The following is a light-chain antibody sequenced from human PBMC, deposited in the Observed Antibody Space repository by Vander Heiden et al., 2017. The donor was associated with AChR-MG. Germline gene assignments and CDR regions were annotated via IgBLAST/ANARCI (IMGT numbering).Light chain of an antibody. J-gene: IGKJ1*01. V-gene: IGKV2-28*01. CDR3: MQPLQAPWT. CDR1: QSLLHSNGYNY. Sequence: IVMTQSPLSLPVTPGEPASISCRSSQSLLHSNGYNYLDWYLQKPGQSPQLLIYLGSNRASGVPDRFSGSGAGTNFTLKISGVEAEDVGIYYCMQPLQAPWTFGQGTKVEIK. CDR2: LGS.